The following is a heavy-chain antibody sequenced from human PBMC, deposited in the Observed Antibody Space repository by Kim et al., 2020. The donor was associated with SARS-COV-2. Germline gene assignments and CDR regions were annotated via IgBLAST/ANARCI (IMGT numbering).Heavy chain of an antibody. CDR1: GYTFTTYW. V-gene: IGHV5-51*01. J-gene: IGHJ3*02. D-gene: IGHD3-10*01. CDR2: IYPGDSDT. CDR3: ARPLVRGQRVAFDI. Sequence: GESLKISCKGSGYTFTTYWIGWVRQMPGKGLECMGIIYPGDSDTRYSPSFQGQVTISADKSISTAYLQWSSLKASDTAMYYCARPLVRGQRVAFDIWGQGTMVTVSS.